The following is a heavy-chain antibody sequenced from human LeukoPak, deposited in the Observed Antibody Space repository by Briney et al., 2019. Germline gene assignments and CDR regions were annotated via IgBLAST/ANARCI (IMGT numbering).Heavy chain of an antibody. V-gene: IGHV3-30*18. D-gene: IGHD3-10*01. Sequence: GGSLRLSCAASGFIFRGYVMHWVRQAPGKGLEWVAAISYDGSHEYYADSVKGRFTISRDNSKNTLHLQMNSLRPEDTAVYYCAKDRGPVRAEYFQHWGQGTLVTVSA. CDR1: GFIFRGYV. CDR2: ISYDGSHE. CDR3: AKDRGPVRAEYFQH. J-gene: IGHJ1*01.